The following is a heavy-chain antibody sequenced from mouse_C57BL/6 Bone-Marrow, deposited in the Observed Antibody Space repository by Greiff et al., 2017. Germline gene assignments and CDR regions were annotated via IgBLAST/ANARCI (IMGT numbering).Heavy chain of an antibody. CDR3: ARHEEGNGNEIYYAMDY. J-gene: IGHJ4*01. V-gene: IGHV1-62-2*01. Sequence: QVQLQQSGAELVKPGASVKLSCKASGYTFTEYTIHWVKQRSGQGLEWIGWFYPGSGSIKYNEKFKDKATLTADKSSSTVYMELSRMTAEDSAVYVCARHEEGNGNEIYYAMDYWGQGTSVTVSS. CDR1: GYTFTEYT. D-gene: IGHD2-1*01. CDR2: FYPGSGSI.